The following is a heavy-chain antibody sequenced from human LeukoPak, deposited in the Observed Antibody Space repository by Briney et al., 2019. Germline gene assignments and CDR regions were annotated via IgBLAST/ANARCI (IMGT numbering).Heavy chain of an antibody. CDR1: GGTFSSYA. D-gene: IGHD2-2*01. V-gene: IGHV1-69*13. CDR2: IIPIFGIA. J-gene: IGHJ6*02. Sequence: ASVKVSCKASGGTFSSYAISWVRQAPGQGLEWMGGIIPIFGIANYAQKFQGRVTITADESTSTAYMELSSLRSENTAVYYCARGNLGYCSSASCPGGIYYYYGMDVWGQGTTVTVSS. CDR3: ARGNLGYCSSASCPGGIYYYYGMDV.